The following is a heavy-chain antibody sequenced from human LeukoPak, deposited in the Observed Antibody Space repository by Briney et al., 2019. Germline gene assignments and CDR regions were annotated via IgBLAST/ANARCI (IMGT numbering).Heavy chain of an antibody. D-gene: IGHD3-10*01. V-gene: IGHV3-23*01. Sequence: GGSLRLSCAASGFTFSSYGMSWVRQAPGKGLEWVSAISGSGGSTYYADSVKGRFTISRDNSKNTLYLQMNSLRAEDTAVYYCARSPRGIPWRAVYYFDYWGQGALVTVSS. CDR3: ARSPRGIPWRAVYYFDY. CDR2: ISGSGGST. J-gene: IGHJ4*02. CDR1: GFTFSSYG.